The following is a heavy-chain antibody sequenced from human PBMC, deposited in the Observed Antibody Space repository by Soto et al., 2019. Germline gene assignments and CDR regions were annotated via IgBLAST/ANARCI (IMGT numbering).Heavy chain of an antibody. CDR1: GFSLSTSGVG. CDR2: IYWDVDK. D-gene: IGHD3-10*01. CDR3: AHRPVGSGSYYMPSGFDY. Sequence: QITLKESGPTLVKPTQTLTLTCTFSGFSLSTSGVGVGWIRQPPGKALEWLALIYWDVDKRYSPSLKSSLTTTKDTSKRQVTLTMTTMEPVDTAIYYCAHRPVGSGSYYMPSGFDYWGQGTLVTVSS. V-gene: IGHV2-5*02. J-gene: IGHJ4*02.